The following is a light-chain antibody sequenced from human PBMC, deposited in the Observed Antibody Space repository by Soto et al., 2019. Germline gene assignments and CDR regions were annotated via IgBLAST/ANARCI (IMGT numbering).Light chain of an antibody. CDR2: EVI. Sequence: QSVLTQTASVSGSPGQSITISCTGTSSDVGGYNYVSWYQQHPPKAPKLMIYEVINRPSGVSNRFSGSKSGNTASLTISGLQAEYEADYYCSSYTSSDTLVFGGGTKLTVL. J-gene: IGLJ3*02. CDR3: SSYTSSDTLV. CDR1: SSDVGGYNY. V-gene: IGLV2-14*01.